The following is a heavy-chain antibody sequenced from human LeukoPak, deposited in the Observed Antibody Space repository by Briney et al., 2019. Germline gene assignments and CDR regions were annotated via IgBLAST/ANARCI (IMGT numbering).Heavy chain of an antibody. D-gene: IGHD3-3*01. Sequence: PSETLSLTCTVSGGSISSGSYYWSWIRQPPGKGLEWIGEINHSGSTNYNPSLKSRVTISVDTSKNQFSLKLSSVTAADTAVYYCARGRITIFGVVIIHPRGSYMDVWGKGTTVTVSS. CDR3: ARGRITIFGVVIIHPRGSYMDV. J-gene: IGHJ6*03. CDR1: GGSISSGSYY. V-gene: IGHV4-39*07. CDR2: INHSGST.